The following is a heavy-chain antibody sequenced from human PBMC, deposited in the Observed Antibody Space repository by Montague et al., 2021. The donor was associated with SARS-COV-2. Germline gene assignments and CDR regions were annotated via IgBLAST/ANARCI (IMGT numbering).Heavy chain of an antibody. Sequence: SLRLSCAASGFTFSSYDMHWVRQAPGKGLEWVAVIWYDGSNQYYXXSLKGRFTISRDNSKNTLYLQMNSLRAEDTAVYYCVREYSAPRWFGEYNRYGMDVWGQGTTVTVSS. CDR3: VREYSAPRWFGEYNRYGMDV. CDR2: IWYDGSNQ. J-gene: IGHJ6*02. CDR1: GFTFSSYD. V-gene: IGHV3-33*08. D-gene: IGHD3-10*01.